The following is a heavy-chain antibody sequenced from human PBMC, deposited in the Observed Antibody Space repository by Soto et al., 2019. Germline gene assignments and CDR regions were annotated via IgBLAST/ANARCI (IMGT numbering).Heavy chain of an antibody. J-gene: IGHJ3*02. CDR2: TYYRSKWYN. CDR1: GDSVSSNSAA. D-gene: IGHD2-2*01. CDR3: ARARFLIVVPAAMRAFDI. V-gene: IGHV6-1*01. Sequence: KQSQTLSLTCAISGDSVSSNSAAWNWIRQSPSRGLEWLGRTYYRSKWYNDYAVSVKSRITINPDTSKNQFSLQLNSVTPEDTAVYYCARARFLIVVPAAMRAFDIWGQGTMVTVSS.